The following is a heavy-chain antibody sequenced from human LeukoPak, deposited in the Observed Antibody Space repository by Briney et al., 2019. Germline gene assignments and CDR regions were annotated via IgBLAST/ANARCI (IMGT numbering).Heavy chain of an antibody. J-gene: IGHJ4*02. CDR2: ISTTGGST. CDR3: AKHAKFYYDSSGYLDY. V-gene: IGHV3-23*01. Sequence: PGGSLRLSCAASGFTFSSYAMSWVRQAPGKGLEWVSSISTTGGSTDYADSVKGRFTISGDNSKNTLYLQMNSLRAEDTAVYYCAKHAKFYYDSSGYLDYWGQGTLVTVSS. D-gene: IGHD3-22*01. CDR1: GFTFSSYA.